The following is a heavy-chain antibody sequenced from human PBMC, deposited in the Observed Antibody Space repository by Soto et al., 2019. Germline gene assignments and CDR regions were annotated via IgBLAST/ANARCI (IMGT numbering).Heavy chain of an antibody. V-gene: IGHV3-33*01. CDR2: IWYDGTKK. D-gene: IGHD3-3*01. Sequence: RRLSCTASGFSFSEYVMHWVRQAPGKGLEWVAVIWYDGTKKFYVDSVKGRFTVSRDNSKNTLNLQMNSLRVEDTALYYCARTNTIFGENQDYYYGMDVWGQGTTVTVSS. CDR1: GFSFSEYV. J-gene: IGHJ6*02. CDR3: ARTNTIFGENQDYYYGMDV.